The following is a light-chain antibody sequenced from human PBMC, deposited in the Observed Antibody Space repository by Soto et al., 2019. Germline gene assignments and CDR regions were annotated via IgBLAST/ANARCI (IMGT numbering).Light chain of an antibody. J-gene: IGLJ2*01. CDR2: EVN. CDR1: TSDVDAYNY. CDR3: SSFSSDTTLFV. V-gene: IGLV2-14*01. Sequence: QSVLTQPASLSGSPGQSITISCTGTTSDVDAYNYVSWYQQHPGKAPKLMIYEVNYRPSGVSYRFSGSKSGNTASLTISGLQAEDEADYYCSSFSSDTTLFVFGGGTKLTVL.